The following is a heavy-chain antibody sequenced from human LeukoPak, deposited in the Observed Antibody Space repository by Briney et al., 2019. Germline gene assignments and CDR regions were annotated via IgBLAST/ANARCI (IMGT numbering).Heavy chain of an antibody. CDR1: GFTFSSYW. D-gene: IGHD3-9*01. CDR2: ISGSGGST. Sequence: GGSLRLSCAASGFTFSSYWMSWVRQAPGKGLEWVSGISGSGGSTYYADSVKGRFTISRDNSKNTLYLQMNSLRAEDTAVYYCAKDDRRAKDYDFLTGYYKRPYFFDYWGQGTLVTVSS. J-gene: IGHJ4*02. V-gene: IGHV3-23*01. CDR3: AKDDRRAKDYDFLTGYYKRPYFFDY.